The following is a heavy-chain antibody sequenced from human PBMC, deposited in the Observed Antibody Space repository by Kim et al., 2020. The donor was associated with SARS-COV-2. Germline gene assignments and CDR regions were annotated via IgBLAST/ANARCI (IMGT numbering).Heavy chain of an antibody. Sequence: SETLSLTCAVYGGSFSGYYWSWIRQPPGKGLEWIGEINHSGSTNYNPSLKSRVTISVDTSKNQFSLKLSSVTAADTAVYYCARGNLNYYGSGKTDIWFDPWGQGTLVTVSS. CDR2: INHSGST. V-gene: IGHV4-34*01. CDR1: GGSFSGYY. J-gene: IGHJ5*02. CDR3: ARGNLNYYGSGKTDIWFDP. D-gene: IGHD3-10*01.